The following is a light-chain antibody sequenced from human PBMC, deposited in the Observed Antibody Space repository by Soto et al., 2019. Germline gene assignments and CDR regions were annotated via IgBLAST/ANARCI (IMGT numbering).Light chain of an antibody. V-gene: IGKV3-20*01. CDR1: QSVSRNY. CDR3: QQYGNSPWT. CDR2: TAS. J-gene: IGKJ1*01. Sequence: EIVLTQSPGTLSLSPGEGATLSCRASQSVSRNYLAWYQQKPGQAPRLLIYTASRRATGIPDRFSGSGSGTDFTLTISRLEPEDFAVYYCQQYGNSPWTFGQGTKVDIK.